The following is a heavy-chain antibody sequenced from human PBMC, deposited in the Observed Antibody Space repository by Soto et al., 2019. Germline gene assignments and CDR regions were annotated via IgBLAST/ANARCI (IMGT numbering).Heavy chain of an antibody. V-gene: IGHV3-11*01. CDR2: ISSSGDTI. J-gene: IGHJ5*02. Sequence: QEQLVESGGGLVKPGGSLRLSCAASGFTFSDKYMSWIRQAPGKGLEWVSYISSSGDTIYYADSVKGRFTISRDNAKNSLYLEMDSLRGEDTAVYFCARDTYCGGHCYSRFHTWGQGTLVTVSS. CDR3: ARDTYCGGHCYSRFHT. CDR1: GFTFSDKY. D-gene: IGHD2-21*02.